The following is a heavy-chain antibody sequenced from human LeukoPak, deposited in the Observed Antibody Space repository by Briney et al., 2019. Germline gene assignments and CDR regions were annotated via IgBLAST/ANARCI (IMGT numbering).Heavy chain of an antibody. Sequence: ASVKVSCKASGYTFTGYYIHWVRQAPGQGLEWMGWISPNSGGTNTAQKFQGRVTMTRDTSISTAYMELSRLRSDDTAVYYCARMVYCSSTSCYSGPKYFDYWGQGTLVTVSS. CDR2: ISPNSGGT. D-gene: IGHD2-2*01. J-gene: IGHJ4*02. CDR3: ARMVYCSSTSCYSGPKYFDY. V-gene: IGHV1-2*02. CDR1: GYTFTGYY.